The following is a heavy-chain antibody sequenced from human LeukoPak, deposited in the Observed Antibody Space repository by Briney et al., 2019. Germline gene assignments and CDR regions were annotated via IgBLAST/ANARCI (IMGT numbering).Heavy chain of an antibody. Sequence: ASVKVSCKASGYTFSSYGITWVRQAPGQGLEWVGWINTYNGHADSAQNVQGRVTMTTDTSTSTAYMELRSLRSDDTAMYYCARRSQNGYNSPIDYWGQGTLVSVSS. CDR1: GYTFSSYG. J-gene: IGHJ4*02. V-gene: IGHV1-18*04. D-gene: IGHD5-24*01. CDR2: INTYNGHA. CDR3: ARRSQNGYNSPIDY.